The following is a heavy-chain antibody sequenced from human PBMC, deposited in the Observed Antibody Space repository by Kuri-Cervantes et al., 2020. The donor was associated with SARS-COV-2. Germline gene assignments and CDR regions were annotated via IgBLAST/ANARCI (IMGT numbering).Heavy chain of an antibody. J-gene: IGHJ3*02. V-gene: IGHV1-8*01. D-gene: IGHD4-23*01. Sequence: ASVQVSCKASGYTFTSYDINWVRQATGQGLEWMGWMNPNSGNTGYAQKFQGRVTMTRNTSVSTAYMELSSLRSEDTAVYYCARGTTVVKVDNWGQGTMVTVSS. CDR3: ARGTTVVKVDN. CDR2: MNPNSGNT. CDR1: GYTFTSYD.